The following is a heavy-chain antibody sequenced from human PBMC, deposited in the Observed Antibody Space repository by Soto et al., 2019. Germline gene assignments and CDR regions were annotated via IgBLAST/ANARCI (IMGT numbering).Heavy chain of an antibody. V-gene: IGHV1-69*08. D-gene: IGHD6-19*01. Sequence: QVQLVQSGAEVKKPGSSVKVSCKASGGTFSSYTISWVRQAPGQGLEWMGRIIPILGIANYAQKFQGRVTITADKSTSTAYMELSSLRSEDTAVYYCAREHQGPTSSGALEYWCQGTMVTVSS. J-gene: IGHJ4*02. CDR3: AREHQGPTSSGALEY. CDR1: GGTFSSYT. CDR2: IIPILGIA.